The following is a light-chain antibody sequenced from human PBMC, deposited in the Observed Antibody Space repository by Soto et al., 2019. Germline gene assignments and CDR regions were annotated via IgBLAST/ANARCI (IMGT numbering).Light chain of an antibody. J-gene: IGKJ1*01. CDR1: QSVSNSY. Sequence: EIVLTQSPATLSLSPGERATLSCGASQSVSNSYLAWYQQKPGLAPRLLIYDASNRATGIPDRFSGSGSGTDFTLTISRLEPEDFAVYYCQQYVSSFRTFGQGTKVDIK. CDR3: QQYVSSFRT. CDR2: DAS. V-gene: IGKV3D-20*01.